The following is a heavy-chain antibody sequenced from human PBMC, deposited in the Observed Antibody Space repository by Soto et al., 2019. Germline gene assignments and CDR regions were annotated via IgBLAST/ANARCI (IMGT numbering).Heavy chain of an antibody. Sequence: AGGSLRLSCAASGFTFSSYGMHWVRQAPGKGLEWVAVIWYDGSNKYYADSVKGRFTISRDNSKNTLYLQMNSLRAEDTAVYYCASPPLLELQEIPWFYFDYWGQGTLVTVSS. V-gene: IGHV3-33*01. CDR3: ASPPLLELQEIPWFYFDY. CDR2: IWYDGSNK. D-gene: IGHD1-7*01. CDR1: GFTFSSYG. J-gene: IGHJ4*02.